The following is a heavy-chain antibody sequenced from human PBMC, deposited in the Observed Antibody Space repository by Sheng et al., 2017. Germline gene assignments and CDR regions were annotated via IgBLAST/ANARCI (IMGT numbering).Heavy chain of an antibody. J-gene: IGHJ4*02. Sequence: QVQLVESGGGVVQPGRSLRLSCAASGFTFSSYAMHWVRQAPGKGLEWVAVISYDASDKYYADSVKGRFTLSRDNSKNTLYLQMNSLRAEDTAVYYYARDQSGTTLVDYWGQGTLVTVSS. D-gene: IGHD1-7*01. CDR1: GFTFSSYA. CDR3: ARDQSGTTLVDY. V-gene: IGHV3-30*04. CDR2: ISYDASDK.